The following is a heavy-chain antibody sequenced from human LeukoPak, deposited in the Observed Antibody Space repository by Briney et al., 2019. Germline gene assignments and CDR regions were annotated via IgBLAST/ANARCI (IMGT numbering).Heavy chain of an antibody. V-gene: IGHV3-30*04. J-gene: IGHJ4*02. CDR1: GFTFSSYA. Sequence: GRSLRLSCAASGFTFSSYAMHWVRQAPGKGLEWVAVISYDGSNKYYADSVKGRLTISRDNSKNTLYLQMNSLRAEDTAVYYCARGYYDILTPWSYWGQGTLVTVSS. CDR3: ARGYYDILTPWSY. D-gene: IGHD3-9*01. CDR2: ISYDGSNK.